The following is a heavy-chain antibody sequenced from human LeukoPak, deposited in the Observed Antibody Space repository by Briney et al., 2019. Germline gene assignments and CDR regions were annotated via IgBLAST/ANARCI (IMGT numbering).Heavy chain of an antibody. D-gene: IGHD4-17*01. Sequence: GGSLRLSCAACGFILRSFAMTGVRQARGKGGEGVASITGGQYDTYNTDSVKGRFTIYRDNAKNTLYAQMNSLRGDDTAIYYCPKDPSGDYIGAFDPWGQGTLVTVSS. CDR1: GFILRSFA. CDR2: ITGGQYDT. CDR3: PKDPSGDYIGAFDP. J-gene: IGHJ5*02. V-gene: IGHV3-23*01.